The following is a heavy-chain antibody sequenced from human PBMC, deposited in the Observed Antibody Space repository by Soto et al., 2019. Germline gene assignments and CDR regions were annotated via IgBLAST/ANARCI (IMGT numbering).Heavy chain of an antibody. V-gene: IGHV4-39*01. CDR2: IYYSGST. J-gene: IGHJ5*02. D-gene: IGHD6-13*01. CDR1: GGSISSSSYY. Sequence: SETLSLTCTVSGGSISSSSYYWGWIRQPPGKGLEWIGSIYYSGSTYYNPSLKSRVTISVDTSKNQFSLKLSSVTAADTAVYYCARHGVGSSWYADNWFDPWGQGTRVNVSS. CDR3: ARHGVGSSWYADNWFDP.